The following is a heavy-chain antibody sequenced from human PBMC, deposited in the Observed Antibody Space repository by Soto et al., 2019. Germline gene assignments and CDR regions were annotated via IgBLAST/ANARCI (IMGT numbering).Heavy chain of an antibody. CDR2: ISGSGGST. D-gene: IGHD1-20*01. J-gene: IGHJ4*02. V-gene: IGHV3-23*01. CDR1: GFTFSSYA. CDR3: AKVLFEWLYNPGWDY. Sequence: GGSLRLSCAASGFTFSSYAMSWVRQAPGKGLEWVSAISGSGGSTYYADSVKGRFTISRDNSKNTLYLQMNSLRAEDTAVYYCAKVLFEWLYNPGWDYWGQGTLVTVSS.